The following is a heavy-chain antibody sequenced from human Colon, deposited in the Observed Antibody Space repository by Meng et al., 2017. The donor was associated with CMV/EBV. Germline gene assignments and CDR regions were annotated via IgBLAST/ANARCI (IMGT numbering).Heavy chain of an antibody. CDR3: AKPHPTSVVRAHVFDV. Sequence: GESLKISCAASGLNFSNYWMSWVRQAPGKGLEWVANIKYDGSETHYVDSLKGRVTISRDNSKNTLYLQMNTLRADDTAVYYCAKPHPTSVVRAHVFDVWGQGTLVTVSS. V-gene: IGHV3-7*03. D-gene: IGHD4-23*01. CDR2: IKYDGSET. J-gene: IGHJ3*01. CDR1: GLNFSNYW.